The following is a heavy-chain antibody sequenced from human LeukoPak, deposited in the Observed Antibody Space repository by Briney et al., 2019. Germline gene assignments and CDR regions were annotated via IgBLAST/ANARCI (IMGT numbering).Heavy chain of an antibody. Sequence: GGSLRLSCTASGFTFGDYAMSWFRQAPGKGLEWVGFIRSKAYGGTTEYAASVKGRFTTSRDDSKSIAYLQMNSLKTEDTAVYYCTRSSFDWTDWFDPWGQGTLVTVSP. J-gene: IGHJ5*02. CDR2: IRSKAYGGTT. V-gene: IGHV3-49*03. D-gene: IGHD3-9*01. CDR1: GFTFGDYA. CDR3: TRSSFDWTDWFDP.